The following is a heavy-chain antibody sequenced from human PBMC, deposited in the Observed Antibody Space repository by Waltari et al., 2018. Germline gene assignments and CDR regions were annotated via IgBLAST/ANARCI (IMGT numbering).Heavy chain of an antibody. CDR1: GFTFGDYA. V-gene: IGHV3-49*04. CDR3: TRGLGGYYYYYGMDV. D-gene: IGHD2-15*01. CDR2: IKRKTYGEET. J-gene: IGHJ6*02. Sequence: EVQLVESGGGLVQPGRSLGLSCAASGFTFGDYAVTWVRQAPGRGLEGVGFIKRKTYGEETEYAASVKGRVTCSRDDSKSIAYLQMNSLKTEDTAVYYCTRGLGGYYYYYGMDVWGQGTTVTVSS.